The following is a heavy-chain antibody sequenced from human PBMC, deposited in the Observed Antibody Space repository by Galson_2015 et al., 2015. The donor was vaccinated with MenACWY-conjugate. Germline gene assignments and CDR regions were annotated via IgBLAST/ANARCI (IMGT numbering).Heavy chain of an antibody. CDR1: GFTFSSYE. Sequence: SLRLSCAASGFTFSSYEMNWVRQAPGKGLEWVSYISSSGNTIYYADSVKGRFTISRDNAKNSLYLQMNSLRAEDTAVYYCARGAYDSSGYYFPWGQGTLVTVSS. CDR2: ISSSGNTI. J-gene: IGHJ1*01. CDR3: ARGAYDSSGYYFP. D-gene: IGHD3-22*01. V-gene: IGHV3-48*03.